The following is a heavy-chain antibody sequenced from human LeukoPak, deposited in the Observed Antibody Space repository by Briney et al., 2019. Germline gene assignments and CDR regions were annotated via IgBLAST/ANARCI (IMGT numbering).Heavy chain of an antibody. CDR1: GFTFSSYS. J-gene: IGHJ3*02. V-gene: IGHV3-21*01. D-gene: IGHD1-7*01. CDR2: ISSSSSYI. CDR3: ARGGITGTTGQAFDI. Sequence: GGSLRLSCAASGFTFSSYSMNWVRQAPGKGLEWVSYISSSSSYIYYADSVKGRFTISRDNAKNSLYLQMNSLRAEDTAVYYCARGGITGTTGQAFDIWGQGTMVTVSS.